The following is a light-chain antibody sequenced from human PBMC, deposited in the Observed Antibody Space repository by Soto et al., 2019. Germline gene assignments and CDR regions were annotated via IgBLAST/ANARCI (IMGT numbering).Light chain of an antibody. CDR1: QSISSY. CDR3: QQSYSTPYT. CDR2: AAS. Sequence: DIQMTQSPSSLSASVGDRVTITCRASQSISSYLNWYQQKPGEAPRLLIYAASSLRSGVPSRFSGSGSGTDSTITISSLQPEDFATYYCQQSYSTPYTFGQGTKVEIK. J-gene: IGKJ2*01. V-gene: IGKV1-39*01.